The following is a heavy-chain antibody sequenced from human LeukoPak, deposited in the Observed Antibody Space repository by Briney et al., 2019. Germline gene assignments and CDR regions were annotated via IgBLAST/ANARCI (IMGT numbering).Heavy chain of an antibody. CDR3: AEVTYYYDSSGYYP. D-gene: IGHD3-22*01. CDR1: GFTFSSYA. Sequence: GRSLRLSCAASGFTFSSYAMHWVRQAPGKGLEWVAVISYDGSNKYYADSVKGRFTISRDNSKNTLYLQMNSLRAEDTAVYYCAEVTYYYDSSGYYPWGQGTLVTVSS. CDR2: ISYDGSNK. V-gene: IGHV3-30*04. J-gene: IGHJ5*02.